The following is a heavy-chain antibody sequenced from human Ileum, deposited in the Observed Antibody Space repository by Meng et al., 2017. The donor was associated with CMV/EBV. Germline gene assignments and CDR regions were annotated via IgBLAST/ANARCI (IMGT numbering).Heavy chain of an antibody. Sequence: QAHLQEAGPGLVTPSQTLSLTCSVSGDSIDSGDYSWNWVRQPPGKGLEWIGYIYYNGNAYYNPSLKSQVTISVDTSKNQFSLRLKSVTAADSAVYFCARGGIFRGLDYWGQGTLVTVSS. J-gene: IGHJ4*02. CDR2: IYYNGNA. CDR3: ARGGIFRGLDY. D-gene: IGHD3-10*01. CDR1: GDSIDSGDYS. V-gene: IGHV4-30-4*08.